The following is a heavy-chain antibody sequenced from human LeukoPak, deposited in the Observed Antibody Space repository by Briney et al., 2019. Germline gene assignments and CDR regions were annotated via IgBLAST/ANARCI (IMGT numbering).Heavy chain of an antibody. CDR1: GFTFTSSA. J-gene: IGHJ3*02. V-gene: IGHV1-58*01. Sequence: SVKVSCKASGFTFTSSAVQWVRQARGQRLEWIGWIVVGSGNTNYAQKFQERVTITRDMSTSTAYMELSSLRSEDTAVYYCAREEAGTYAFDIWGQGTMVTVSS. CDR3: AREEAGTYAFDI. D-gene: IGHD6-25*01. CDR2: IVVGSGNT.